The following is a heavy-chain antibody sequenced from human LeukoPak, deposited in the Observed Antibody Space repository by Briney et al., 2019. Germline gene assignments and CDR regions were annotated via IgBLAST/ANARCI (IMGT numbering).Heavy chain of an antibody. CDR2: ITTTGTT. V-gene: IGHV3-48*02. J-gene: IGHJ4*02. Sequence: GGSLSLSCAASGFRFSDYHINWVRQAPGKGLEWISYITTTGTTIYADSVKGRFVISRDNAKSSLYLQMDSLRDEDTAVYYCARVWQDYSGVDYWGQGALVTVAS. D-gene: IGHD2-21*01. CDR3: ARVWQDYSGVDY. CDR1: GFRFSDYH.